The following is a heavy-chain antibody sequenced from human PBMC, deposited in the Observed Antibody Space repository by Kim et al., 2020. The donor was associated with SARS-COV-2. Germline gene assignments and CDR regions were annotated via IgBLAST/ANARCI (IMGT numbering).Heavy chain of an antibody. CDR1: GGSISSGGYS. Sequence: SETLSLTCAVSGGSISSGGYSWSWIRQPPGKGLEWIGYIYHSGSTYYNPSLKSRVTISVDRSKNQFSLKLSSVTAADTAVYYCARVMAEYYYYGMDVWGQGTTVTVSS. J-gene: IGHJ6*02. D-gene: IGHD2-8*01. CDR3: ARVMAEYYYYGMDV. CDR2: IYHSGST. V-gene: IGHV4-30-2*01.